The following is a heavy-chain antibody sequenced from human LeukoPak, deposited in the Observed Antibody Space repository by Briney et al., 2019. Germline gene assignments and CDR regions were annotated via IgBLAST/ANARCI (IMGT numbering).Heavy chain of an antibody. V-gene: IGHV4-30-4*07. D-gene: IGHD2-15*01. CDR3: ARVVVVAATWFDP. Sequence: SETLSLTCTVSGDSIRSGRDSWGWIRQPRGKGLEWIAYVYSSGTTFYNPSLTSRVSISVDTSKNQFSLKMNSVTAADTAVYYCARVVVVAATWFDPWGQGTLVTVSS. CDR1: GDSIRSGRDS. CDR2: VYSSGTT. J-gene: IGHJ5*02.